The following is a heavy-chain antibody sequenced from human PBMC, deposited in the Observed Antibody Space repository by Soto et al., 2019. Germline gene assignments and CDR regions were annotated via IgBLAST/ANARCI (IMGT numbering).Heavy chain of an antibody. D-gene: IGHD2-2*01. CDR2: IIPIFGIP. Sequence: QVQLVQSGAEVKKPGSSVKVSCKASGGTFSRYSITWVRQAPGHGLEWIGRIIPIFGIPTYARKSQGRVTFTAGEFTGTGYRGLRSLRSDDTAVYFCAGEGRGREAGLVPAAIDGMDVWGQGTTVTVSS. V-gene: IGHV1-69*02. CDR3: AGEGRGREAGLVPAAIDGMDV. CDR1: GGTFSRYS. J-gene: IGHJ6*02.